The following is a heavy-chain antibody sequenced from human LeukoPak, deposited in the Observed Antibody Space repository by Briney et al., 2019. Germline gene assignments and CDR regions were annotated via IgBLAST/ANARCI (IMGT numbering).Heavy chain of an antibody. J-gene: IGHJ4*02. Sequence: GGSLRLSCAVSGITLSNYGMSWVRQAPGKGLEWVAGISDSGGSTNYADSVKGRFTISRDSPKNTLYLQMTSLRAEDTAVYFCAKRGVVIRVILVGFHKEAYYFDSWGQGALVTVSS. CDR2: ISDSGGST. D-gene: IGHD3-22*01. CDR1: GITLSNYG. CDR3: AKRGVVIRVILVGFHKEAYYFDS. V-gene: IGHV3-23*01.